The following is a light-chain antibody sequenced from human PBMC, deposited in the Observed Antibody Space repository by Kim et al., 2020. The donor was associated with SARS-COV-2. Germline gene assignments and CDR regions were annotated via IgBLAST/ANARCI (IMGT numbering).Light chain of an antibody. J-gene: IGKJ5*01. Sequence: ASGGDRVTITCWASQSISSWLAWYQQKPGKAPKLLIYDASSLQSGVPSRFSGSGSGTEFTLTISSLQPDDFATYYCQQYNTFSITFGQGTRLEIK. CDR1: QSISSW. CDR2: DAS. CDR3: QQYNTFSIT. V-gene: IGKV1-5*01.